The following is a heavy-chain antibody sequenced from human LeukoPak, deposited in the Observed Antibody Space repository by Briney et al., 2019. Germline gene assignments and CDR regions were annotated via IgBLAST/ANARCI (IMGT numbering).Heavy chain of an antibody. J-gene: IGHJ5*02. Sequence: NPSETLSLTCTVSGGSISSSSYYWGWIRQPPGKGLEWIGSIYYSGSTYYNPSLKSRVTISVDTSKNQFSLKVSSVTAADTAVYYCARRFLTIDNWFDPWGQGTLVTVSS. D-gene: IGHD3-3*01. CDR3: ARRFLTIDNWFDP. CDR2: IYYSGST. CDR1: GGSISSSSYY. V-gene: IGHV4-39*01.